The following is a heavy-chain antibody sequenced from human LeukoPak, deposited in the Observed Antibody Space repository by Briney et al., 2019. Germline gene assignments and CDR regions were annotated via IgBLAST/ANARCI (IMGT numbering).Heavy chain of an antibody. CDR2: ISSSSSYI. CDR3: ARNTFGFTFDI. J-gene: IGHJ3*02. CDR1: GFTFSSYS. D-gene: IGHD3-16*01. Sequence: GGSLRLSCAASGFTFSSYSMNWVRQAPGKGLEWVSSISSSSSYIYYADSVKGRFTISRDNAKNSLYLQMNGLRAEDTAVYYCARNTFGFTFDIWGQGTMVAVSS. V-gene: IGHV3-21*01.